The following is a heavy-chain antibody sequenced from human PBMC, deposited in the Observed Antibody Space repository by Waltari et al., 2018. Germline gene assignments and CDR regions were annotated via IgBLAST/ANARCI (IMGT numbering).Heavy chain of an antibody. D-gene: IGHD2-15*01. V-gene: IGHV1-2*02. CDR2: INPNSGIT. CDR1: GYSFTGTL. CDR3: ATKGVVLPATFDY. Sequence: QVQLVQSGAELREPGASVKVSCKASGYSFTGTLIHWVRQAPGQGLEWMGWINPNSGITNYAQKFQGRVTMTRDTSISTAHVELSSLRIDDTAVYYCATKGVVLPATFDYWGQGTLVTVSS. J-gene: IGHJ4*02.